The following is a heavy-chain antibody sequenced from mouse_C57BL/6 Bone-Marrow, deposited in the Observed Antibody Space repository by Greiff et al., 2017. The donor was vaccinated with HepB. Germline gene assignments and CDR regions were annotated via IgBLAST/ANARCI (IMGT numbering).Heavy chain of an antibody. Sequence: VHLVEPGAELVRPGASVKLSCKASGYTFTDYYINWVKQRPGQGLEWIARIYPGSGNTYYNEKFKGKATLTAEKSSSTAYMQLSSLTSEDSAFYVCAREDYGSSGYAMDYWGQGTAVTVFS. J-gene: IGHJ4*01. CDR3: AREDYGSSGYAMDY. D-gene: IGHD1-1*01. CDR2: IYPGSGNT. CDR1: GYTFTDYY. V-gene: IGHV1-76*01.